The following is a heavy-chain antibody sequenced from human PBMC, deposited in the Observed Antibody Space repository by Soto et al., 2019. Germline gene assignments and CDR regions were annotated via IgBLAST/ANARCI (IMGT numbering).Heavy chain of an antibody. CDR3: ARDPPNYGSGSYVYCDY. D-gene: IGHD3-10*01. CDR1: GYTFTSYG. CDR2: ISAYNGNT. Sequence: ASVKVSCKASGYTFTSYGISWVRQAPGQGLEWMGWISAYNGNTNYAQKLQGRVTMTTDTSTSTAYMELRSLRSDDTAVYYCARDPPNYGSGSYVYCDYWGQGTLVTVSS. V-gene: IGHV1-18*01. J-gene: IGHJ4*02.